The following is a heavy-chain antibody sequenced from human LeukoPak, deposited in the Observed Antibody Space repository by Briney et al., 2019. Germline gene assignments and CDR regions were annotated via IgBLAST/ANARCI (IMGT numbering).Heavy chain of an antibody. J-gene: IGHJ4*02. CDR1: GYSISSGYY. CDR3: ASHYGSGSFYSPFDY. V-gene: IGHV4-38-2*02. D-gene: IGHD3-10*01. Sequence: PSETLSLTCTVSGYSISSGYYWGWIRQPPGKGLEWIGSIYYSGSTYYNPSLKSRVTISLDTSKKQFSLKLNSVTAADTAVYYCASHYGSGSFYSPFDYWGQGTLVTVSS. CDR2: IYYSGST.